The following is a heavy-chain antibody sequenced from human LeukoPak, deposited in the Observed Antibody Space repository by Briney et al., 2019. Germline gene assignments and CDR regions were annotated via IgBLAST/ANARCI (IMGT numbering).Heavy chain of an antibody. CDR1: GYSFTSYW. J-gene: IGHJ4*02. CDR3: ARQTAMGRSGDY. V-gene: IGHV5-51*01. CDR2: IDPSDSET. Sequence: GESLKISCKASGYSFTSYWIGWVRQMPGKGLEWMGIIDPSDSETRYTPSFQGQVTISADKSLTTAYLQWNSLKASDIAMYYCARQTAMGRSGDYWGQGTLVTVSS. D-gene: IGHD5-18*01.